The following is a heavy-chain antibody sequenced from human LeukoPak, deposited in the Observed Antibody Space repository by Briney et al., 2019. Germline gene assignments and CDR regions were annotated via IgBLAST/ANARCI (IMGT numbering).Heavy chain of an antibody. CDR2: INPNSGGT. J-gene: IGHJ3*02. CDR3: ARDWTLPVVGATKGYDAFDI. CDR1: GYTFTGYY. V-gene: IGHV1-2*02. Sequence: ASVKVSCKASGYTFTGYYMHWVRQAPGQGLEWMGWINPNSGGTNYAQKFQGRVTMTRDTSISTAYMELSRLRSYDTAVYYCARDWTLPVVGATKGYDAFDIWGQGTMVTVSS. D-gene: IGHD1-26*01.